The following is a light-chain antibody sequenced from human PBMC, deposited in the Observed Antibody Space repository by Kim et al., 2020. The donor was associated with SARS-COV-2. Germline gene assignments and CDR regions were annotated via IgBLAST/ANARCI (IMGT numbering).Light chain of an antibody. CDR1: QSLLHSSGSQY. J-gene: IGKJ2*01. CDR3: MPALQPPYT. V-gene: IGKV2-28*01. CDR2: CAS. Sequence: DIVMTQSPLSLPVTPGEPASISCRSTQSLLHSSGSQYLDWYVQKPGQSPQLLIYCASNRASGVPDRFSGSGSGTYFTLKISRVEAEDVGVYYCMPALQPPYTFGQGTKLEI.